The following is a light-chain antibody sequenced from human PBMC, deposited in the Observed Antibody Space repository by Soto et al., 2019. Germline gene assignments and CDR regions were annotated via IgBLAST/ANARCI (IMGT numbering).Light chain of an antibody. CDR1: QSVRSK. CDR2: DAS. Sequence: EIVMTQPPVTLSVSPGEGASLSCRASQSVRSKLGWYQQIPDQPPRLLMYDASTRATGIPARFSGSGSGTEFTLTISRLQSEDFAVYYCQQYNNWPITFGQGTRLEIK. CDR3: QQYNNWPIT. J-gene: IGKJ5*01. V-gene: IGKV3-15*01.